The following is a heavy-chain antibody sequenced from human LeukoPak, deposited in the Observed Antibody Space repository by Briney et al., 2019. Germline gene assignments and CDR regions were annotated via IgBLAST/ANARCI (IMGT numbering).Heavy chain of an antibody. Sequence: SETLSLTCAVYGGSFSGYYWIWIRQPPGKGLEWIGEINHSGSTNYNPSLKSRVTISVDTSKNQFSLKLSSVTAADTAVYYCARGDSSSSPGWFDPWGQGTLVTVSS. CDR3: ARGDSSSSPGWFDP. J-gene: IGHJ5*02. D-gene: IGHD6-6*01. CDR2: INHSGST. CDR1: GGSFSGYY. V-gene: IGHV4-34*01.